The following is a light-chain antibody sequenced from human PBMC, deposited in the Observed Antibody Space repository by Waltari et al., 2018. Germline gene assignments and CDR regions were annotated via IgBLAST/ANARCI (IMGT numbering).Light chain of an antibody. J-gene: IGKJ4*01. V-gene: IGKV2-28*01. CDR3: MQALQTPLT. CDR2: LGS. Sequence: DIVMTQSPLSLPVTPREPASISCRSSQSLLHSNGYNYLDWYLQKPGQSPQLLIYLGSNQASGVPDRFSGSGSGTDFTLKISRVEAEDVGVYYCMQALQTPLTFGGGTKVEIK. CDR1: QSLLHSNGYNY.